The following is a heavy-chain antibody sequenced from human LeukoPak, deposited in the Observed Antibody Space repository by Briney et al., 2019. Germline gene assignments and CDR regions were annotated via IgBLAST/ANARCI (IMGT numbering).Heavy chain of an antibody. J-gene: IGHJ4*02. Sequence: GASVKVSCKASGYTFTSYGISWVRLAPGQGLEWMGWISAYNGNTNYAQKLQGRVTMTTDTSTSTAYMEQRSLRSDDTAVYYCARSFAYCSSTSCYKGIDYWGQGTLVTVSS. CDR2: ISAYNGNT. CDR1: GYTFTSYG. CDR3: ARSFAYCSSTSCYKGIDY. V-gene: IGHV1-18*01. D-gene: IGHD2-2*02.